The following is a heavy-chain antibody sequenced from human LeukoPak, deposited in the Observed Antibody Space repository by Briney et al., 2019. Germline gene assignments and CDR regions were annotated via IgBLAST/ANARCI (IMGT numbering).Heavy chain of an antibody. CDR3: ARDRYCSSTSCYLVD. CDR2: IIPIFGTA. J-gene: IGHJ4*02. CDR1: GGTFSSYA. D-gene: IGHD2-2*01. V-gene: IGHV1-69*06. Sequence: SVKVSCKASGGTFSSYAISWVRQAPGQGLEWMGGIIPIFGTANYAQKFQGRVTITADKSTSTAYMELSSLRSEDTAVYYCARDRYCSSTSCYLVDRGQGTLVTVSS.